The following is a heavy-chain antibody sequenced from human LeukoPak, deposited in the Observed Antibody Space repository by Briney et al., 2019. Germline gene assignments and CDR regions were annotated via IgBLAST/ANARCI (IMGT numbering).Heavy chain of an antibody. D-gene: IGHD3-10*01. CDR2: IIPTLGIA. CDR1: GGTFSSYT. V-gene: IGHV1-69*02. Sequence: SVKVSCKASGGTFSSYTISWVRQAPGQGLEWMGRIIPTLGIANYAQKFQGRVTITADKSTSTAYMELSSLRSEDTAVYYCANDQRDYYGSGSYPYYFDYWGQGTLVTVSS. CDR3: ANDQRDYYGSGSYPYYFDY. J-gene: IGHJ4*02.